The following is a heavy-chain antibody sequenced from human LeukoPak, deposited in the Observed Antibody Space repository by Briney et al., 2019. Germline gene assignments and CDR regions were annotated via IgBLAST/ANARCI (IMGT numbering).Heavy chain of an antibody. Sequence: KPSETLSLTGTGSGGSMSTYYWSWIRQPPGKGLKWIGYIYYSGSTNDNPSLKSRVIISVDTSKIQFSLKLSSVTAADTAVYYCAREGSYYDSSGYYYGSGYFDYWGQGTLVTVSS. CDR2: IYYSGST. CDR3: AREGSYYDSSGYYYGSGYFDY. D-gene: IGHD3-22*01. J-gene: IGHJ4*02. V-gene: IGHV4-59*01. CDR1: GGSMSTYY.